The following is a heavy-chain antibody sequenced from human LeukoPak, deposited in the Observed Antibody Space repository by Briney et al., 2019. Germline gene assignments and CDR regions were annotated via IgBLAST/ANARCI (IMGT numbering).Heavy chain of an antibody. Sequence: GGFLRLSCAASVFTFSNYSMHWVRHAPSKGLEWVAVISCDGSNKYYADCVKGRFTISRDNSKNTLYLQMNSLRVEDTAVYYCAREPYSSGWYFSYYFDYWGRGTLVTVSS. CDR3: AREPYSSGWYFSYYFDY. D-gene: IGHD6-19*01. CDR1: VFTFSNYS. V-gene: IGHV3-30-3*01. CDR2: ISCDGSNK. J-gene: IGHJ4*02.